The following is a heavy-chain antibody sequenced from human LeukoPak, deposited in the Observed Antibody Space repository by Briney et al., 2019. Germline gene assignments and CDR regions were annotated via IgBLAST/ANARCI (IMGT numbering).Heavy chain of an antibody. Sequence: PSQTLSLTCTVSGGSISSGGYYWSWIRQHPGKGLEWIGYIYYSGSTYYNPSLKSRVTISVDTSKNQFSLKLSSVTAADTAVYYCATYYDSSGYYRDYWGQGTLVTVSS. V-gene: IGHV4-31*03. D-gene: IGHD3-22*01. J-gene: IGHJ4*02. CDR3: ATYYDSSGYYRDY. CDR2: IYYSGST. CDR1: GGSISSGGYY.